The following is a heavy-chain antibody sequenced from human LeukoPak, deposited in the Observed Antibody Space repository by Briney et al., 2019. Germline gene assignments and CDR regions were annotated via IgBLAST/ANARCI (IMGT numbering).Heavy chain of an antibody. Sequence: GGSLRLSCAASGFTFSNYWMHWVRQAPGKGLVWVSRTKPDGSSTSYADSVKGRFTISRDNAENTLYLQMNSLRAEDTAVYYCASGSSYGYFGYWGQGTLVTVSS. CDR2: TKPDGSST. CDR1: GFTFSNYW. V-gene: IGHV3-74*01. D-gene: IGHD5-18*01. J-gene: IGHJ4*02. CDR3: ASGSSYGYFGY.